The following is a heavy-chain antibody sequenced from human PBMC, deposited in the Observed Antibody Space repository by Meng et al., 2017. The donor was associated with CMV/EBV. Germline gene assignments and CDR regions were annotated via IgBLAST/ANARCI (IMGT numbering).Heavy chain of an antibody. Sequence: QVQLVPSGGGVKKPGASVKVSCKASGYNFTSYGISWVRQAPGQGLEWMGWISAYNGNTNYAQKLQGRVTMTTDTSTSTAYTELRSLRSDDTAVYYCAAYPQTMVRGVALWGAFDYWGQGTLVTVSS. D-gene: IGHD3-10*01. CDR1: GYNFTSYG. CDR3: AAYPQTMVRGVALWGAFDY. CDR2: ISAYNGNT. V-gene: IGHV1-18*01. J-gene: IGHJ4*02.